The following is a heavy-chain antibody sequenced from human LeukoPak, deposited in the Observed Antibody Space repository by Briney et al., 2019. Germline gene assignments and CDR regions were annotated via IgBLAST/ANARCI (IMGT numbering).Heavy chain of an antibody. V-gene: IGHV1-2*02. J-gene: IGHJ4*02. CDR1: GYTFTGYY. CDR3: ARRSEDSSGWRF. CDR2: INPNTGGT. D-gene: IGHD6-19*01. Sequence: ASVKVSCKASGYTFTGYYMHWVRQAPGQGLEWMGWINPNTGGTNYAQKFQGRVTMTRDTSISTAYLQWSSLKASDTAMYYCARRSEDSSGWRFWGQGTLVTVSS.